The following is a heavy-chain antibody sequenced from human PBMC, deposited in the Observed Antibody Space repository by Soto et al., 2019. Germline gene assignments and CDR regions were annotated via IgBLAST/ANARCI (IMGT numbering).Heavy chain of an antibody. CDR3: AREGATYYYDSSGSYPDY. V-gene: IGHV3-30-3*01. CDR1: GFTFSSYA. Sequence: AGGSLRLSCAASGFTFSSYAMHWVRQAPGKGLEWVAVISYDGSNKYYADSVKGRFTISRDNSKNTLYLQMNSLRAEDTAVYYCAREGATYYYDSSGSYPDYWGQGTLVTVSS. CDR2: ISYDGSNK. D-gene: IGHD3-22*01. J-gene: IGHJ4*02.